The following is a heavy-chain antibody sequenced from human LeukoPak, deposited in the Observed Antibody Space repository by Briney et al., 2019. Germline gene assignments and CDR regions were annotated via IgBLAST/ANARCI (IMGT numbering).Heavy chain of an antibody. CDR1: GGSFSGYY. D-gene: IGHD5-18*01. Sequence: SETLSLTCAVYGGSFSGYYWSWIRQPPGKGLEWIGEINHSGSTNYNPSLKSRVTISVDTSKNQFSLKLSSVTAEDTAVYYCAREDGYSYYYFDYWGQGTLVTVSS. CDR2: INHSGST. J-gene: IGHJ4*02. V-gene: IGHV4-34*01. CDR3: AREDGYSYYYFDY.